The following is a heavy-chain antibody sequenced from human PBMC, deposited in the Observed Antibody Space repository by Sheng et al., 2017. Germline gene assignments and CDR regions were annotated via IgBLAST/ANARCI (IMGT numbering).Heavy chain of an antibody. Sequence: QVQLVESGGGVVQPGRSPRLSCAASGFTFSSYAMHWVRQAPGKGLEWVAVISYDGSNKYYADSVKGRFTISRDNSKNTLYLQMNSLRAEDTAVYYCARGGYYDYVWGSYRWGYFDNWGQGTLVTVSS. V-gene: IGHV3-30*04. D-gene: IGHD3-16*02. CDR3: ARGGYYDYVWGSYRWGYFDN. CDR1: GFTFSSYA. CDR2: ISYDGSNK. J-gene: IGHJ4*02.